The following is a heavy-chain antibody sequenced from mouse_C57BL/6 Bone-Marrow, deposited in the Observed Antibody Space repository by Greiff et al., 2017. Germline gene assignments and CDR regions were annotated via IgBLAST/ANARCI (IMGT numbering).Heavy chain of an antibody. CDR3: TGGGLPYYFDD. V-gene: IGHV6-3*01. CDR2: IRLKSDNYAT. CDR1: GFTFSNYW. J-gene: IGHJ2*01. Sequence: LQQSGGGLVQPGGSMKLSCVASGFTFSNYWMNWVRQSPEKGLEWVAQIRLKSDNYATHYAESVKGRFTISRDDSKSSVYLQMNNLRAEDTGIYYCTGGGLPYYFDDWGQGTTLTVSS. D-gene: IGHD2-4*01.